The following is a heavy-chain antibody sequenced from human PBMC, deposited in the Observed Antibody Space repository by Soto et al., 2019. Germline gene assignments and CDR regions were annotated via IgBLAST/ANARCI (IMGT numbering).Heavy chain of an antibody. CDR1: GYTFSNYD. D-gene: IGHD3-10*01. V-gene: IGHV1-8*01. CDR3: AKVSRKGSAIDFDY. J-gene: IGHJ4*02. Sequence: QVQLVQSGAELKKPGASVKVSCKASGYTFSNYDMNWVRQATGQGPEWIGWVNPNNGDTGYAQKFQGRVTLTTDISTTTAYMALTSLRSEDTAIYYCAKVSRKGSAIDFDYWGQGTLFTVSS. CDR2: VNPNNGDT.